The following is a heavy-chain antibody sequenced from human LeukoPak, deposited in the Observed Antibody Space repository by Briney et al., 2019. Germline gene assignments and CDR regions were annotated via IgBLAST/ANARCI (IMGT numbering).Heavy chain of an antibody. CDR2: IKQDETEK. CDR3: AKDRADVVPTMVLDY. Sequence: PGGSLRLSCTASGFTFSNFWMGWVRQAPGKGLEWVANIKQDETEKFYLGSVKGRFTISRDNAKNSLYLQMNSLRVEDTAVYYCAKDRADVVPTMVLDYWGQGILVTVSS. J-gene: IGHJ4*02. V-gene: IGHV3-7*03. D-gene: IGHD5-12*01. CDR1: GFTFSNFW.